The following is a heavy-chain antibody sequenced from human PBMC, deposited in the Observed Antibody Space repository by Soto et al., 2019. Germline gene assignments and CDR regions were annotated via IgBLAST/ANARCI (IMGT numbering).Heavy chain of an antibody. CDR2: TYYRSKWYN. Sequence: SQTLSLTCAISGDSVSSNSAAWNWIRQSPSRGLEWLGRTYYRSKWYNDYAVSVKSRITINPDTSKNQFSLQLNSVTPEDTAVYYCARDTVALGAMVPYYYYGMDVWGQGTTATVSS. CDR1: GDSVSSNSAA. CDR3: ARDTVALGAMVPYYYYGMDV. V-gene: IGHV6-1*01. D-gene: IGHD5-18*01. J-gene: IGHJ6*02.